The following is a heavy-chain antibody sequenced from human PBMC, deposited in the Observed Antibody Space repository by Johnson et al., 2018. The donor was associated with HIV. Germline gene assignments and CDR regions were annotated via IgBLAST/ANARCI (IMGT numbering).Heavy chain of an antibody. CDR1: GFIFDDYT. Sequence: VQLVESGGGLVQPGGSLRLSCVASGFIFDDYTMHWVRQAPGKGLEWVSVISWNNANTAYADSVKGRFTISRDNSKNTLYLQMNSLRAEDTAVYYCAKERDSGSYFDAFDLWGQGTMVTISS. J-gene: IGHJ3*01. V-gene: IGHV3-9*01. CDR3: AKERDSGSYFDAFDL. CDR2: ISWNNANT. D-gene: IGHD1-26*01.